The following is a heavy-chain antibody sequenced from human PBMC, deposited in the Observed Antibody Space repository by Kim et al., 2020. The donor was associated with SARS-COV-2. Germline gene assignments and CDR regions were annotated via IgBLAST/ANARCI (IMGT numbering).Heavy chain of an antibody. CDR1: GYSFTSYW. Sequence: GESLKISCKGSGYSFTSYWIGWVRQMPGKGLEWMGIIYPGDSDTRYSPSFQGQVTISAANSISTPYLQGSTRKASETARNYCARIGDYGAQGPLVTVS. J-gene: IGHJ4*02. CDR3: ARIGDY. D-gene: IGHD2-15*01. CDR2: IYPGDSDT. V-gene: IGHV5-51*01.